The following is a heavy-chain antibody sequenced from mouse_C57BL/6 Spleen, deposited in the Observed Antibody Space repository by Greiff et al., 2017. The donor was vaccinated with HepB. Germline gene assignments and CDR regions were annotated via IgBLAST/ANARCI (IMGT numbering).Heavy chain of an antibody. CDR3: TGGLRRGFDY. CDR1: GFNIKDDY. CDR2: IDPENGDT. J-gene: IGHJ2*01. Sequence: EVKLMESGAELVRPGASVKLSCTASGFNIKDDYMHWVKQRPEQGLEWIGWIDPENGDTEYASKFQGKATITADTSSNTAYLQLSSLTSEDTAVYYCTGGLRRGFDYWGQGTTLTVSS. D-gene: IGHD2-4*01. V-gene: IGHV14-4*01.